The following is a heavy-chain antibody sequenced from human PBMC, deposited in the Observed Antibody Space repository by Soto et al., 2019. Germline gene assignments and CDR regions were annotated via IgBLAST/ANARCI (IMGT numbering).Heavy chain of an antibody. V-gene: IGHV3-30*18. D-gene: IGHD3-10*01. J-gene: IGHJ5*02. CDR2: ISYDGSNK. Sequence: QVQLVESGGGVVQPGRSLRLSCAASGFTFSSYGMHWVRQAPGKGLEWVAVISYDGSNKYYADSVKGRFTISRDNSKNTLYLQMNSLRAEDTAVYYCAKDFSGYYGSGSYHWFDPWGQGTLVTVSS. CDR3: AKDFSGYYGSGSYHWFDP. CDR1: GFTFSSYG.